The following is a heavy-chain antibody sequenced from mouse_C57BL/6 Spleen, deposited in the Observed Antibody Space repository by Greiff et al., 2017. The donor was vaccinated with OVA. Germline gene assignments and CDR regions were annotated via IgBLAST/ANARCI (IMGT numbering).Heavy chain of an antibody. V-gene: IGHV14-2*01. Sequence: EVQLQQSGAELVKPGASVKLSCTASGFNIKDYYMHWVKQRTEQGLEWIGRIDPEAGEPKYAAKFQGQATITADTSATTAYLQLSSLTSEDTAVYYCARVYYYGSSYDWYFEVWGTAPTVTVSS. CDR2: IDPEAGEP. CDR1: GFNIKDYY. CDR3: ARVYYYGSSYDWYFEV. D-gene: IGHD1-1*01. J-gene: IGHJ1*03.